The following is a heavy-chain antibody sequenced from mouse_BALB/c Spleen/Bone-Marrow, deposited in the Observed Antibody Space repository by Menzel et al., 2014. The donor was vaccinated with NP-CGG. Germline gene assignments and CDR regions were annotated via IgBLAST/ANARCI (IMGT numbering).Heavy chain of an antibody. CDR2: IDPANGNT. D-gene: IGHD2-3*01. J-gene: IGHJ3*01. Sequence: VQLQQPGAELMKPGASVKLSCTASGFDIKDTYMHWVKQRPEQGLEWIGRIDPANGNTKYDPKFQGKATITADTSSNTAYLQLSSLTSEDTAVYYCVRRDDGYYTYWGRGTLVTVSA. CDR3: VRRDDGYYTY. V-gene: IGHV14-3*02. CDR1: GFDIKDTY.